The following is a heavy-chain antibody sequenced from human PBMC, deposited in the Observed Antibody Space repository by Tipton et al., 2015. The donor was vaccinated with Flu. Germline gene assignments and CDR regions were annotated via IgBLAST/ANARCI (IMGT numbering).Heavy chain of an antibody. D-gene: IGHD6-19*01. CDR1: GGSFSGYY. V-gene: IGHV4-34*01. CDR2: INHRGST. CDR3: AGEPSGWYAVGAFYS. J-gene: IGHJ3*02. Sequence: LRLSCAVYGGSFSGYYWSWIRQPPGKGLEWIGEINHRGSTNYNPYRKSRVTISVDTSKNQFSLKLSSVTAADTAVYYCAGEPSGWYAVGAFYSWGQGTMVPVSS.